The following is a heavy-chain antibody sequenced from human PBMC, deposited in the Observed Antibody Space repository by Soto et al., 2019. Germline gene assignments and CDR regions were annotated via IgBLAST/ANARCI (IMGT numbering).Heavy chain of an antibody. V-gene: IGHV4-31*03. J-gene: IGHJ4*02. D-gene: IGHD3-22*01. CDR3: ARVPLRHYYDSSGYFY. CDR1: GGSISSGGYY. CDR2: IYYSGST. Sequence: SETLSLTCTVSGGSISSGGYYWSWIRQHPGKGLEWIGYIYYSGSTYYNPSLKSRVTISVDTSKNQFSLKLSSVTAADTAVYYCARVPLRHYYDSSGYFYWGQGTLVTVSS.